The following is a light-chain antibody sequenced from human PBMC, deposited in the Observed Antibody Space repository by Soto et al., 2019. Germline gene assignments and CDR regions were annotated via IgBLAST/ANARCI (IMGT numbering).Light chain of an antibody. CDR3: QQFNSYLT. V-gene: IGKV1-13*02. CDR2: DAS. J-gene: IGKJ5*01. Sequence: AIQLTKSPSSLSASVGVRVPITCRASQGISSALAWYQQKPGKAPKLLIYDASSLESGVPSRFSGSGSVTYFTLTISSLQPEDFATYYCQQFNSYLTFGQGTLLEIK. CDR1: QGISSA.